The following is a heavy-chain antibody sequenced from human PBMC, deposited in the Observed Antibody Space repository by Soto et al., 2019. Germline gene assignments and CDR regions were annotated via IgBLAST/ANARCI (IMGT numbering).Heavy chain of an antibody. V-gene: IGHV1-69*06. D-gene: IGHD3-3*01. CDR3: ARVGYSFWSHYHYYGMDV. CDR1: GGTFSSYA. CDR2: IIPIVTTP. Sequence: QVRLVQSGAEVKKPGSSVKVSCEASGGTFSSYAVTWVRQAPGQGLEWMGGIIPIVTTPNYAQKFQGRLTISADKSTSTSYMELSSLRSEDTGVYYCARVGYSFWSHYHYYGMDVWGQGTTVIVSS. J-gene: IGHJ6*02.